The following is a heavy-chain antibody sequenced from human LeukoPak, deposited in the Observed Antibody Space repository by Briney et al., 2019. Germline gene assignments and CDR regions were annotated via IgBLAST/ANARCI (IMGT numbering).Heavy chain of an antibody. CDR1: GGSISSYY. D-gene: IGHD6-13*01. J-gene: IGHJ5*02. CDR2: IYYSGST. CDR3: ARTIAAAGTYWFDP. V-gene: IGHV4-59*01. Sequence: PSETLSLTCTVSGGSISSYYWSWIRQPPGKGLEWIGYIYYSGSTNYNPSLKSRVTISVDTSKNQFSLKLSSVTAADTAVYYCARTIAAAGTYWFDPWGQGTLVTVSS.